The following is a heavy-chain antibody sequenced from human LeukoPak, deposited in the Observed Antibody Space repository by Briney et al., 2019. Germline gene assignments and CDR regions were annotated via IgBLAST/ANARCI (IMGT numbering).Heavy chain of an antibody. CDR3: ARGRRYDFWSGYPVGFDY. D-gene: IGHD3-3*01. CDR2: INHSGST. J-gene: IGHJ4*02. V-gene: IGHV4-34*01. CDR1: GGSFSGYY. Sequence: SETLSLTCAVYGGSFSGYYWSWIRQPPGKGLEWIGEINHSGSTNYNPSLKSRVTISVDTSKNQFSLKLSSVTAADTAVYYCARGRRYDFWSGYPVGFDYWGQGTLVIVSS.